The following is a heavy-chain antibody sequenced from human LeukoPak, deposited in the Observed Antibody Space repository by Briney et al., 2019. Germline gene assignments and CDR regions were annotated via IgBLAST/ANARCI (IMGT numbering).Heavy chain of an antibody. J-gene: IGHJ5*02. CDR2: IYTSGST. Sequence: SETLSLTCAVYGGSFSAYYWSWIRQPAGKGLEWIGRIYTSGSTNYNPSLKSRVTMSVDTSKNQFSLKLSSVTAADTAVYYCAREERYFDWFQINWFDPWGQGTLVTVSS. CDR3: AREERYFDWFQINWFDP. V-gene: IGHV4-4*07. D-gene: IGHD3-9*01. CDR1: GGSFSAYY.